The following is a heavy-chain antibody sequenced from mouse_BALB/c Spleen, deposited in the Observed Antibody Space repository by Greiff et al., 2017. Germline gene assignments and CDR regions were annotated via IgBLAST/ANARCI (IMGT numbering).Heavy chain of an antibody. CDR3: ARGMVIYYDYDGDY. J-gene: IGHJ2*01. CDR1: GFTFSSYA. V-gene: IGHV5-6-5*01. Sequence: DVMLVESGGGLVKPGGSLKLSCAASGFTFSSYAMSWVRQTPEKRLEWVASISSGGSTYYPDSVKGRFTISRDNARNILYLQMSSLRSEDTAMYYCARGMVIYYDYDGDYWGQGTTLTVSS. CDR2: ISSGGST. D-gene: IGHD2-4*01.